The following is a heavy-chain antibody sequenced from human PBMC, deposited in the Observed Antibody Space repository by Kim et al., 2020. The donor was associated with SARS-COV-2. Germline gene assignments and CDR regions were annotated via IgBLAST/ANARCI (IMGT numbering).Heavy chain of an antibody. CDR2: IYYSGST. CDR3: ARDLAFSDRSYWYFDL. Sequence: SETLSLTCTVSGGSISSYYWSWIRQPPGKGLEWIGYIYYSGSTNYNPSLKSRVTISVDTSKNQFSLKLSSVTAADTAVYYCARDLAFSDRSYWYFDLWGRGTLVTVSS. D-gene: IGHD3-3*02. V-gene: IGHV4-59*01. CDR1: GGSISSYY. J-gene: IGHJ2*01.